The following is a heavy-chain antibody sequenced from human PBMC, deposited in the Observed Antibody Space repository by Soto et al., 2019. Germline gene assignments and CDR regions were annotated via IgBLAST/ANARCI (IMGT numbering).Heavy chain of an antibody. CDR3: ARSWYSSILYYYYGMDV. J-gene: IGHJ6*02. V-gene: IGHV1-69*13. CDR2: IIPIFGTA. D-gene: IGHD6-13*01. CDR1: GGTFSSYA. Sequence: ASVQVSCKASGGTFSSYAIIWVRQAPGQGLEWMGGIIPIFGTANYAQKFQGRVTITADESTSTAYMELSSLRSEDTAVYYCARSWYSSILYYYYGMDVWGQGTTVTVSS.